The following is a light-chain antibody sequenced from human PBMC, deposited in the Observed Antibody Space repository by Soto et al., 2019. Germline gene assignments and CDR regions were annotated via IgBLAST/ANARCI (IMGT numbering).Light chain of an antibody. CDR2: EVS. V-gene: IGLV2-14*01. CDR3: SSYTSSTTYV. CDR1: SSDVGGYNY. J-gene: IGLJ1*01. Sequence: ALTQPASVSGSPGQSITISCTGTSSDVGGYNYVSWYQQHPGKAPKLMIYEVSSRPSGVSYRFSGSKSCNTASLTISGHQAEDEADYYCSSYTSSTTYVFGTGTNVTVL.